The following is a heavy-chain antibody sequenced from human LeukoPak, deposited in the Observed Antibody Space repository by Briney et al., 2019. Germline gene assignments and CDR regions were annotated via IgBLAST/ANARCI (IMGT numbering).Heavy chain of an antibody. D-gene: IGHD3-22*01. J-gene: IGHJ4*02. CDR3: ARGATYYYDKEKDNYFDY. V-gene: IGHV3-53*01. CDR2: IYSGGST. Sequence: GGSLRLSCAASGFTVSSNYMSWVRQAPGKGLEWVSVIYSGGSTYYADSVKGRFTISRDNSKNTLYLQMNSLRAEDTAVYYCARGATYYYDKEKDNYFDYWGQGTLVTVSS. CDR1: GFTVSSNY.